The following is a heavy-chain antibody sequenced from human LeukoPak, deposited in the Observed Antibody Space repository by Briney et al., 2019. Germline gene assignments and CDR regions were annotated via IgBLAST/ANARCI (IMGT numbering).Heavy chain of an antibody. D-gene: IGHD3-16*01. J-gene: IGHJ4*02. CDR1: GFTFSSYW. CDR3: ARTLRGGGFYYYFDS. V-gene: IGHV3-7*01. CDR2: IKQDGSEK. Sequence: GGSRRLSCAASGFTFSSYWMSWVRQAPGKGLGWVANIKQDGSEKYYVDSVKGRFTISRDNAKNSLYLQMNSLRAEDTAVYYCARTLRGGGFYYYFDSWGQGTLVTVSS.